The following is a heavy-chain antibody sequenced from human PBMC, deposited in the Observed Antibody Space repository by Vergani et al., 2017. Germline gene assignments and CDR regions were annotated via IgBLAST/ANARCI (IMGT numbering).Heavy chain of an antibody. J-gene: IGHJ4*02. Sequence: EVQLVESGGGLVKPGGSLRLSCAASGFTFSSYSMNWVRQAPGKGLEWVSSISSSSSYIYYADSVKGRFTISRDNAKNSLYLQMNSLRAEDTAVYYCARVQGLYTGFDYWGQGTLVTVSS. D-gene: IGHD3-16*02. CDR3: ARVQGLYTGFDY. CDR2: ISSSSSYI. V-gene: IGHV3-21*04. CDR1: GFTFSSYS.